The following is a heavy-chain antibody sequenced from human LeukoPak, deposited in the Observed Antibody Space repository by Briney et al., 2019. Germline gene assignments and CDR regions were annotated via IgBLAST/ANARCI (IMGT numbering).Heavy chain of an antibody. Sequence: GGSLRLSCAASGFNFSSYAMSWVRQAPGKGLEWVSAISDSGGRTYYADSVKGRFTISRDNSKNTLYLQMNSLRAEDTAVYFCAKLDYYDTHWGQGTLVTVSS. J-gene: IGHJ4*02. CDR3: AKLDYYDTH. D-gene: IGHD3-22*01. CDR1: GFNFSSYA. V-gene: IGHV3-23*01. CDR2: ISDSGGRT.